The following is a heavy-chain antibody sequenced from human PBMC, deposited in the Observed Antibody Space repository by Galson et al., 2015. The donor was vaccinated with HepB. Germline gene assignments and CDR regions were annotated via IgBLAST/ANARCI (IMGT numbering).Heavy chain of an antibody. CDR1: GFTFSHYG. Sequence: SLRLSCAASGFTFSHYGMHWVRQAPGKGLEWVAYMSYDGSLKYYADSVKGRFTISRDNSKNTLYLQMNSLRAEDTAVYYCAKDISSGWFSFDYWGQGTLVTVSS. J-gene: IGHJ4*02. CDR2: MSYDGSLK. V-gene: IGHV3-30*02. CDR3: AKDISSGWFSFDY. D-gene: IGHD6-19*01.